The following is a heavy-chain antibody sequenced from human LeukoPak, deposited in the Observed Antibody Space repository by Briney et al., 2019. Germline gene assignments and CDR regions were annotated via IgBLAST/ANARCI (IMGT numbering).Heavy chain of an antibody. J-gene: IGHJ5*02. Sequence: SETLSLTCTVSGGSISSYYWCWIRQPAGKGLEWIGRIYTSGSTNYNPSLKSRVTMSVDTSKNQFSLKLSSVTAADTAVYYCARDLRHCSSTSCYYNWFDPWGQGTLVTVSS. CDR3: ARDLRHCSSTSCYYNWFDP. CDR1: GGSISSYY. V-gene: IGHV4-4*07. CDR2: IYTSGST. D-gene: IGHD2-2*01.